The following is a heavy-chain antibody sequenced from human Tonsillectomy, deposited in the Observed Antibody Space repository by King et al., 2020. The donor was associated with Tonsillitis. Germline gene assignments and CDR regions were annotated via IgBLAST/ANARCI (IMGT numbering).Heavy chain of an antibody. CDR2: VYSGGST. CDR1: GFTVSSNY. D-gene: IGHD3-9*01. J-gene: IGHJ3*02. V-gene: IGHV3-53*01. CDR3: ASPYYDILTGYSDAFDI. Sequence: VQLVESGGGLIQPGGSLRLSCAASGFTVSSNYMSWVRQAPGKGLEWVSVVYSGGSTYYADSVKGRFTISGDNSKNTLYLQMNSLRAEDTAVYYCASPYYDILTGYSDAFDIWGQGTMVTVSS.